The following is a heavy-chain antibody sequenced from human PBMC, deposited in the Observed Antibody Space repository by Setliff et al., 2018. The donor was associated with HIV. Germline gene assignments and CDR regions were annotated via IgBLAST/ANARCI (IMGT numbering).Heavy chain of an antibody. D-gene: IGHD4-4*01. CDR2: IHYDGVT. CDR1: AYSIIINEW. V-gene: IGHV4-28*03. CDR3: VRVNYVRAYNNWFDP. J-gene: IGHJ5*02. Sequence: SETLSLTCSVSAYSIIINEWWGWIRQTPGKGLEWIGYIHYDGVTHYNSSLKSRVTISIDTSKNQFSLSLSSVTAVDTAVYYCVRVNYVRAYNNWFDPWGQGILVTVSS.